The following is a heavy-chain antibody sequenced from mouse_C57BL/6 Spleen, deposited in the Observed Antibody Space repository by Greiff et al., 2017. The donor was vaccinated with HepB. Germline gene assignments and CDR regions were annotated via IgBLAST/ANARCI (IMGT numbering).Heavy chain of an antibody. Sequence: VQVVESGPELVKPGASVKISCKASGYAFSSSWMNWVKQRPGKGLEWIGRIYPGDGDTNYNGKFKGKATLTADKSSITAYMQLSSLTSEDSAVYFCARAGGSAWFAYWGQGTLVTVSA. V-gene: IGHV1-82*01. CDR3: ARAGGSAWFAY. CDR1: GYAFSSSW. J-gene: IGHJ3*01. D-gene: IGHD3-2*02. CDR2: IYPGDGDT.